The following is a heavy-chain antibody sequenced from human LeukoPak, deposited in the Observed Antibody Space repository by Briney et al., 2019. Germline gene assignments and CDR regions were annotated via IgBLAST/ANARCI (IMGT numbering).Heavy chain of an antibody. CDR1: GFTFSSYW. CDR2: INSDGSYT. CDR3: ARVNQDSGTNGAFDI. D-gene: IGHD1-26*01. J-gene: IGHJ3*02. Sequence: GGSLRLSCAASGFTFSSYWMHWVRQAPGKGLVWVSRINSDGSYTTHGDSVKGRFTISRDNAKNTLYLQMNSLRDEDTAVYYCARVNQDSGTNGAFDIWGQGTMVTVFS. V-gene: IGHV3-74*01.